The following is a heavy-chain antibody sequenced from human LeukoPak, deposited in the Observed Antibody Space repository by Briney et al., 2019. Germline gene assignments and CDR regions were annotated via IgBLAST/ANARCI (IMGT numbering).Heavy chain of an antibody. D-gene: IGHD3-9*01. CDR3: ARNYDILTGYPMDV. CDR2: IVPIFGTA. J-gene: IGHJ6*04. Sequence: GASVKVSCKASGGTFSSYAISWVRQAPGQGLEWMGGIVPIFGTANYAQKFQGRVTITADESTSTAYMELSSLRSEDTAVHYCARNYDILTGYPMDVWGKGTTVTISS. V-gene: IGHV1-69*13. CDR1: GGTFSSYA.